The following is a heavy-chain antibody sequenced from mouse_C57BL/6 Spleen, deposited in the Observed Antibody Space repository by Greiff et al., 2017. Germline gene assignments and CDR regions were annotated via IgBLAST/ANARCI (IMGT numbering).Heavy chain of an antibody. CDR2: IHPNSGST. CDR1: GYTFTSYW. CDR3: ARGAGTASFAY. V-gene: IGHV1-64*01. J-gene: IGHJ3*01. D-gene: IGHD4-1*01. Sequence: QVQLQQPGAELVKPGASVKLSCKASGYTFTSYWMHWVKQRPGQGLEWIGMIHPNSGSTNYNEKFKSKATMTVDKSSSTAYLQLSSLTSEDSAVYYSARGAGTASFAYWGQGTLVTVSA.